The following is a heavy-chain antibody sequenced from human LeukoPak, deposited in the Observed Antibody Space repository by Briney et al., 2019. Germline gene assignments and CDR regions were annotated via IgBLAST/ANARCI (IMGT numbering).Heavy chain of an antibody. J-gene: IGHJ3*02. CDR2: ISWNSNNI. D-gene: IGHD6-19*01. Sequence: PGGSLRLSCAASGLTFHNYAMHWVRQAPGKGLEWVSYISWNSNNIDYADSVKGRFTISRDNAKNSLYLQMNSLRAEDTALYYCTKGRIAVAGPDTFDIWGQGTMVTVSS. V-gene: IGHV3-9*01. CDR3: TKGRIAVAGPDTFDI. CDR1: GLTFHNYA.